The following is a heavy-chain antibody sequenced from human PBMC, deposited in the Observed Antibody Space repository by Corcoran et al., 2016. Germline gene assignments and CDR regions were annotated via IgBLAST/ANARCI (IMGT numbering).Heavy chain of an antibody. Sequence: QVKLVQSGAEVKKPGSSVKVSCKASGGTFSSYAISWERQAPGQGLEWMGGIIPIFGTAKYAQKFQGGVTITADESTSTAYMELSSRRSENTALYYCARVIIAAAGRYYGMDVWGQGTTVTVSS. CDR2: IIPIFGTA. CDR1: GGTFSSYA. V-gene: IGHV1-69*01. D-gene: IGHD6-13*01. J-gene: IGHJ6*02. CDR3: ARVIIAAAGRYYGMDV.